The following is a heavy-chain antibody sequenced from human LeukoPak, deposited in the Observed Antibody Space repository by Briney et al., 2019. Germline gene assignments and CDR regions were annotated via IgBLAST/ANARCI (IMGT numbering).Heavy chain of an antibody. J-gene: IGHJ4*02. Sequence: PSETLSLTCAVYGGSFSGYYWSWIRQPPGKGLEWIGEINHSGSTNYNPSLKSRVTISVDTSKNQFSLKLSSVTAADTAVYYCARALGSGYGYLDYWRQGTLVTVSS. D-gene: IGHD3-22*01. V-gene: IGHV4-34*01. CDR3: ARALGSGYGYLDY. CDR2: INHSGST. CDR1: GGSFSGYY.